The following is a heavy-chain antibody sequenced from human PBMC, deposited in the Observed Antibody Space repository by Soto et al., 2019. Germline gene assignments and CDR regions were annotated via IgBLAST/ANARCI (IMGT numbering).Heavy chain of an antibody. CDR2: INQDVSQK. Sequence: ESLKISCAASGFTFSRYWMTWVRQAPGKGLEWVANINQDVSQKLYVDSVRGRFTISRDDAKNSVYLQMNNLRADDTAVYYCAKIGYNDWDFDYWGQGTLVTVSS. CDR1: GFTFSRYW. D-gene: IGHD3-22*01. J-gene: IGHJ4*02. V-gene: IGHV3-7*01. CDR3: AKIGYNDWDFDY.